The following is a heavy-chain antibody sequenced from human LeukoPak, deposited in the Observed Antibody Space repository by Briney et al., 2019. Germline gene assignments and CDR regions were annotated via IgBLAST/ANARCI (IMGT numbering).Heavy chain of an antibody. CDR1: GGSFSGYY. CDR3: AREMRTAMVTFDY. Sequence: SETLSLTCAVYGGSFSGYYWGWIRQPPGKGLEWIGEINHSGSTNYNPSLKSRVTMSVDTSKNQFSLKLSSVTAADTAVYYCAREMRTAMVTFDYWGQGTLVTVSS. J-gene: IGHJ4*02. CDR2: INHSGST. V-gene: IGHV4-34*01. D-gene: IGHD5-18*01.